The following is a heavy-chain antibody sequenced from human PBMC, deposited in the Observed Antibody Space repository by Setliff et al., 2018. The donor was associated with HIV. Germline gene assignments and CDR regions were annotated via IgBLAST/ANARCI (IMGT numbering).Heavy chain of an antibody. J-gene: IGHJ3*02. D-gene: IGHD3-10*01. V-gene: IGHV1-18*01. Sequence: EASVKVSCKASGYTFKYYDMCWVRQAPGQGLEWLGWIGVVTPDTRYAEKFQGRLTLTTDTTTNTIYMELSSLRSDDTAVYYCARGQGVHFWVNDAFDIWGQGTMVTVSS. CDR1: GYTFKYYD. CDR3: ARGQGVHFWVNDAFDI. CDR2: IGVVTPDT.